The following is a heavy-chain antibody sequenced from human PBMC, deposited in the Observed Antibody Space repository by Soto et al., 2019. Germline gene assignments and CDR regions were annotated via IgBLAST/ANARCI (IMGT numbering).Heavy chain of an antibody. CDR2: ISGSGGST. D-gene: IGHD2-15*01. Sequence: GGSLRLSCAASGFTFSSYAMSWVRQAPGKGLEWVSAISGSGGSTYYADSVKGRFTISRDNSKNTLYLQMNSLRAEDTAVDYCAKDIVVVVAFTRNRYDYWGQGTLVTVSS. V-gene: IGHV3-23*01. CDR1: GFTFSSYA. J-gene: IGHJ4*02. CDR3: AKDIVVVVAFTRNRYDY.